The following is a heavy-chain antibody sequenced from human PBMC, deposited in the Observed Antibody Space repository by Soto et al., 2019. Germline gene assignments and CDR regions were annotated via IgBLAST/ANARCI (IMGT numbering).Heavy chain of an antibody. CDR1: GVSISFYY. D-gene: IGHD6-13*01. J-gene: IGHJ4*02. V-gene: IGHV4-59*01. Sequence: SETLSLTCTVSGVSISFYYWSWIRQPPGKGLEWIAYIDSSGSTKYNPSLKSRVTISLDTSRNQLSLKLNSVTAADTAVYYCAREGYSSRWNPIDYWGQGTQVTVS. CDR2: IDSSGST. CDR3: AREGYSSRWNPIDY.